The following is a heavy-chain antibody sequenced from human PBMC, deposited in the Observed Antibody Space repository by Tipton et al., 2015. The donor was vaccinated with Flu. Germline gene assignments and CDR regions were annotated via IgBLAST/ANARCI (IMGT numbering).Heavy chain of an antibody. V-gene: IGHV4-38-2*02. CDR3: ASHSYSRGRAGH. J-gene: IGHJ4*02. D-gene: IGHD4-11*01. CDR1: GGSISSYY. CDR2: IDHSGTT. Sequence: TLSLTCTVSGGSISSYYWGWIRQPPGKGLEWIGSIDHSGTTYYNPSLKSRATISVDTSKNQFSLKLSSVTAADTAVFYCASHSYSRGRAGHWGQGTLVTVSS.